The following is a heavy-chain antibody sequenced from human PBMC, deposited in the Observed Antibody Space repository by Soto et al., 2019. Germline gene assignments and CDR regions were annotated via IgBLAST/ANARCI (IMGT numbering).Heavy chain of an antibody. J-gene: IGHJ1*01. V-gene: IGHV1-46*01. CDR2: VNPSGGST. CDR1: GYLFTAYS. Sequence: ASVKVSCKASGYLFTAYSMHWVRMAPGQGLEWMGVVNPSGGSTKYAQNFQGRVTMTRDTSTTTIYMELSSLRSDDTAIYYCAREENCSGGTCYSEYFHRWGQGTLVTVSS. D-gene: IGHD2-15*01. CDR3: AREENCSGGTCYSEYFHR.